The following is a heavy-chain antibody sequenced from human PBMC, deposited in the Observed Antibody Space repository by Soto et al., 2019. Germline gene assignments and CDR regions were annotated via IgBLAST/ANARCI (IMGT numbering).Heavy chain of an antibody. CDR3: AITDCSGGSCYSGDYGMDV. Sequence: GASVKVSCKAIGYSFTSHYMHWVRQAPGQRLEWMGWINAGNGNTKYSQKFQGRVTITRDTSASTAYMELSSLRSEDTAVYYCAITDCSGGSCYSGDYGMDVWGQGTTVTVSS. V-gene: IGHV1-3*01. D-gene: IGHD2-15*01. CDR2: INAGNGNT. CDR1: GYSFTSHY. J-gene: IGHJ6*02.